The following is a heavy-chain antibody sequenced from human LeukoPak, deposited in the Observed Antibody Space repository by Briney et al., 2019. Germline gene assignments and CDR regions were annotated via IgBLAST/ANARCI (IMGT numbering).Heavy chain of an antibody. J-gene: IGHJ4*02. Sequence: GESLKISCKGSGYSFTNYWIGWVRQMPGKGLEWMGIIYPDDPDTRYSPSFQGQVTISADESISTAYLQWSSLKASDTAMYYCARRVDYGGYSGGLNIPEFDYWGQGTLVTVSS. CDR1: GYSFTNYW. V-gene: IGHV5-51*01. CDR3: ARRVDYGGYSGGLNIPEFDY. CDR2: IYPDDPDT. D-gene: IGHD4-23*01.